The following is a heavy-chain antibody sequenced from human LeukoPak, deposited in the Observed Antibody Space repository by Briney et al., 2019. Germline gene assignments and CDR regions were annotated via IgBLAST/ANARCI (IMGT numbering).Heavy chain of an antibody. CDR2: ISSRGTYI. V-gene: IGHV3-21*06. CDR3: ARARYSYTGIVDY. CDR1: GFAFSTYI. Sequence: GGSLRLSCAASGFAFSTYIMNWVRQAPGKGLEWVSSISSRGTYIYYADSVKGRFTISRDNAKDSLYLQMNSLRAEDTAVYYCARARYSYTGIVDYWGQGTLVTVSS. D-gene: IGHD5-18*01. J-gene: IGHJ4*02.